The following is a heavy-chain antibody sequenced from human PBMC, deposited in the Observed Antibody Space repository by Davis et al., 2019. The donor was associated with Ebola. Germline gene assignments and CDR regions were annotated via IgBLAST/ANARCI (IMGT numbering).Heavy chain of an antibody. CDR2: ISDYNRKT. J-gene: IGHJ4*02. CDR3: ARLAPDSAMQYFDF. V-gene: IGHV1-18*04. Sequence: ASVKVSCKASGYTFTSYGIIWVRQAPGQGLEWMGWISDYNRKTNYAQKFQDRVTMTTDTSTSTVHMELGSLRSDDTAVYYCARLAPDSAMQYFDFWGQGTLVTVSS. CDR1: GYTFTSYG. D-gene: IGHD5-18*01.